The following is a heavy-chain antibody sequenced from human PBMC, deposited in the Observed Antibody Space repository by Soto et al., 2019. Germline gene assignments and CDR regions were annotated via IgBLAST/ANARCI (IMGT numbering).Heavy chain of an antibody. V-gene: IGHV3-53*01. CDR3: ARSVPAATLGY. D-gene: IGHD2-2*01. J-gene: IGHJ4*02. CDR1: GFTVSSNY. Sequence: GVLRLSCAASGFTVSSNYMSWVRQAPGKGLEWVSVIYSGGSTYYADSVKGRFTISRDNSKNTLYLQMNSLRAEDTAVYYCARSVPAATLGYWGQGTLVTVSS. CDR2: IYSGGST.